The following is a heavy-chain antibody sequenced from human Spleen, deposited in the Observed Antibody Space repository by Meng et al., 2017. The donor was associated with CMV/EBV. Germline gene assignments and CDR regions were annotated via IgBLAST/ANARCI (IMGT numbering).Heavy chain of an antibody. J-gene: IGHJ5*02. D-gene: IGHD2-2*01. V-gene: IGHV3-21*01. CDR2: ISSSSYI. Sequence: LSLSCAASGFTFSSYSMNWVRQAPGKGLEWVSSISSSSYIYYADSVKGRFTISRDNAKNSLYLQMNSLRAEDTAVYYCARDLDCSSTSCYWGGRFDPWGQGTLVTVSS. CDR1: GFTFSSYS. CDR3: ARDLDCSSTSCYWGGRFDP.